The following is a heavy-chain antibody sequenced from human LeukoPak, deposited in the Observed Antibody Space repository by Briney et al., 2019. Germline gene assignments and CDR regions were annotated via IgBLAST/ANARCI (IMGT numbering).Heavy chain of an antibody. J-gene: IGHJ6*02. D-gene: IGHD2-2*01. CDR1: GGTFSSYA. V-gene: IGHV1-69*04. Sequence: ASVKVSCKASGGTFSSYAISWVRQAPGQGLEWMGRIIPILGIANYAQKFQGRVTITADKSTSTAYKELSSLRSEDTAVYYCARGCSSTSCYPYYYYYGMDVWGQGTTVTVSS. CDR2: IIPILGIA. CDR3: ARGCSSTSCYPYYYYYGMDV.